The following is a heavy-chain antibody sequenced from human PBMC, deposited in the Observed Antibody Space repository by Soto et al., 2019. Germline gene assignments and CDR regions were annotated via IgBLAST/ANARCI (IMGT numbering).Heavy chain of an antibody. D-gene: IGHD2-2*01. CDR3: SSDWGYCSSTSCYYFDY. V-gene: IGHV3-73*01. J-gene: IGHJ4*02. Sequence: GGSLRLSCAASGFTFSDSAMHWVRQASGKGLEWVGRIRNKANSYATAYAASVKGRFTISRDDSKNTAYLQMNSLKTEDTAVYYCSSDWGYCSSTSCYYFDYWGQGTRVTVSS. CDR1: GFTFSDSA. CDR2: IRNKANSYAT.